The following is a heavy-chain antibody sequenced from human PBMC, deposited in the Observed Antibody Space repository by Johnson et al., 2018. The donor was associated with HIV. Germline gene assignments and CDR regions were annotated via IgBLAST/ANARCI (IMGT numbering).Heavy chain of an antibody. CDR1: GFTFSSYA. J-gene: IGHJ3*02. Sequence: QVQVVESGGGLVQPGGSLRLSCAASGFTFSSYAMHWVRQAPGKGLEWVAVISYDGSNKYYADSVKGRFTISRDNSKNTLYLQMNSLRAEDTAVYYCARETGDDAFDIRGQGTMVTVSS. D-gene: IGHD7-27*01. V-gene: IGHV3-30-3*01. CDR3: ARETGDDAFDI. CDR2: ISYDGSNK.